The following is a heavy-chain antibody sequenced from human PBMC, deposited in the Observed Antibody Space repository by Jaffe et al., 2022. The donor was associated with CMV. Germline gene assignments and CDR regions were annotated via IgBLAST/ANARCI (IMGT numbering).Heavy chain of an antibody. V-gene: IGHV1-8*01. CDR2: MNPNSGNT. D-gene: IGHD2-15*01. Sequence: QVQLVQSGAEVKKPGASVKVSCKASGYTFTSYDINWVRQATGQGLEWMGWMNPNSGNTGYAQKFQGRVTMTRNTSISTAYMELSSLRSEDTAVYYCARERVVYCSGGSCYHLRDYYYGMDVWGQGTTVTVSS. CDR3: ARERVVYCSGGSCYHLRDYYYGMDV. CDR1: GYTFTSYD. J-gene: IGHJ6*02.